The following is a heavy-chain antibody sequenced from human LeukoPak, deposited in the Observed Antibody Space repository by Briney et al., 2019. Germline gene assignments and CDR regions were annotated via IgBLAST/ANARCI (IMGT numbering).Heavy chain of an antibody. J-gene: IGHJ4*02. V-gene: IGHV3-48*02. Sequence: GGSLILSCAASGFTFSDYSMYWVRQAPGKGLEWVSYISSSSTTIYYSDSVGGRFTVSRDNAKNSLYLQMSSLGDEDTALYFCARDEGGRVVAGFFDYWGQGTLVTVSS. CDR3: ARDEGGRVVAGFFDY. D-gene: IGHD6-19*01. CDR1: GFTFSDYS. CDR2: ISSSSTTI.